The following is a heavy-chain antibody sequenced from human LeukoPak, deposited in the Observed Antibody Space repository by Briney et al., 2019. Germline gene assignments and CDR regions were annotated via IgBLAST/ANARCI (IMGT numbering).Heavy chain of an antibody. CDR3: ARGRLGFDY. CDR2: INSDGYST. CDR1: GFTFSSYW. D-gene: IGHD4-11*01. V-gene: IGHV3-74*01. Sequence: GGSLRLSCAASGFTFSSYWMYWVRQAPGKGLVWVSRINSDGYSTNYADSVQGRFTISRDISKNTVYLQMNSPRVDDTAVYYCARGRLGFDYWGQGTLVSVSS. J-gene: IGHJ4*02.